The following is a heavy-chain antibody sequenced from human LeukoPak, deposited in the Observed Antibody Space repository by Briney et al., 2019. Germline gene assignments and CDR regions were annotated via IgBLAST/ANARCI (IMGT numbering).Heavy chain of an antibody. Sequence: PGGSLRLSCAASGFTVSSNHMSWVRQAPGKGLEWVSVIYSGGSTYYADSVKGRFTISRDNSKSTLYLQMNSLRAEDTAVYYCARTQATVGDAFDIWGQGTMVTVSS. CDR3: ARTQATVGDAFDI. J-gene: IGHJ3*02. CDR2: IYSGGST. CDR1: GFTVSSNH. V-gene: IGHV3-66*01. D-gene: IGHD1-26*01.